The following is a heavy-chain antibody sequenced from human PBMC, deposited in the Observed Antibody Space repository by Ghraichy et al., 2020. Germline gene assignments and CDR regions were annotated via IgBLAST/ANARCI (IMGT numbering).Heavy chain of an antibody. D-gene: IGHD2-2*02. J-gene: IGHJ4*02. V-gene: IGHV3-23*01. CDR1: GFTFSSYA. CDR3: AKDPPIPPTGY. Sequence: GESLNISCAASGFTFSSYAMSWVRQAPGKGLEWVSAISGSGGSTYYADSVKGRFTISRDNSKNTLYLQMNSLRAEDTAVYYCAKDPPIPPTGYWGQGTLVTVSS. CDR2: ISGSGGST.